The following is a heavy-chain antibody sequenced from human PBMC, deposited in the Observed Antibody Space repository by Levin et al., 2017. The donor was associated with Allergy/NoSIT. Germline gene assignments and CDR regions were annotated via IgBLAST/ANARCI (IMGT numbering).Heavy chain of an antibody. CDR1: GGSVTSGPYY. D-gene: IGHD3-10*01. CDR3: ARGEYYFGSGNWFDP. CDR2: INYSGGT. V-gene: IGHV4-61*01. J-gene: IGHJ5*02. Sequence: SQTLSLTCTVSGGSVTSGPYYWIWIRQPPGKGLEWIGYINYSGGTKYNPSLKSRVTISLDTSKNQFSLKLSSVTAADTAVYYCARGEYYFGSGNWFDPWGQGTLVTVSS.